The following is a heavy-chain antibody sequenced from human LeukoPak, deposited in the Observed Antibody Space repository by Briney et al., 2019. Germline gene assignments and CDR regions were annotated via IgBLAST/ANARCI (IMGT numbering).Heavy chain of an antibody. D-gene: IGHD1-14*01. J-gene: IGHJ4*02. Sequence: GGSLRLSCAVSGFTLTSDKMHWVRQAPGKGLVWVSRFDTDGSSTNYADSVRGRFTISRDNAKNSLYLQMNSLRAEDTAVYYCARGGNLENWGGGTLVTVPS. CDR2: FDTDGSST. CDR1: GFTLTSDK. CDR3: ARGGNLEN. V-gene: IGHV3-74*01.